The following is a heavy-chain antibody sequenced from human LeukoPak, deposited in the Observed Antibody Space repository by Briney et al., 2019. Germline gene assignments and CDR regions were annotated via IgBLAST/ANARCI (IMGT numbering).Heavy chain of an antibody. CDR3: AELGITMIGGV. Sequence: GKSLRLSCAASGFTFSSYEMNWVRQAPGKGLEWVSYISSSGSTIYYADSVKGRFTISRDNAKNSLYLQMNSLRAEDTAVYYCAELGITMIGGVWGKGTTVTISS. CDR1: GFTFSSYE. J-gene: IGHJ6*04. CDR2: ISSSGSTI. V-gene: IGHV3-48*03. D-gene: IGHD3-10*02.